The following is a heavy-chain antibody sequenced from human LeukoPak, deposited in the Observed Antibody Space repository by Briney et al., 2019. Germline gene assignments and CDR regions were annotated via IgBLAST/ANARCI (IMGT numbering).Heavy chain of an antibody. CDR2: IYYHENT. J-gene: IGHJ4*02. Sequence: SETLSLTCTVSGGSISSSSDYWGWIRQAPGKGLEWIGSIYYHENTYYNSSLKSRVTISVDTSKNQFSLKLSSVTAADTAVYYCARHPGYSYGYSYYFDYWGQGTLVTVSS. CDR3: ARHPGYSYGYSYYFDY. CDR1: GGSISSSSDY. D-gene: IGHD5-18*01. V-gene: IGHV4-39*01.